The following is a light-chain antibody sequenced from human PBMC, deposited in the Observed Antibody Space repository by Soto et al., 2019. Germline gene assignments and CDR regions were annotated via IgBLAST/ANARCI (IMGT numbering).Light chain of an antibody. Sequence: QLVLTQPASVSGSPGQSITISCTGTSSDVGSYNLVSWYQQHPGKAPKLMIYEGSKRPSGVSNRFSGSKSGNTASLTISGLQAEDEADYYCCSYAGTWVFGGGTQLTVL. CDR3: CSYAGTWV. CDR2: EGS. CDR1: SSDVGSYNL. V-gene: IGLV2-23*01. J-gene: IGLJ3*02.